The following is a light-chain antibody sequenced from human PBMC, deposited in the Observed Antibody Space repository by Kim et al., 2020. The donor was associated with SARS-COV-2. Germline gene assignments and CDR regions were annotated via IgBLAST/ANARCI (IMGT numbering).Light chain of an antibody. Sequence: SSSPGETAPLSCTASHGVSSYFAWHQQQPGPAPRLLYCAASNRATGLPARFSGSSSGADFTLTISLLDPEDFAFYYCQQRSNWPYTFGQGTKLEI. CDR3: QQRSNWPYT. V-gene: IGKV3D-11*01. J-gene: IGKJ2*01. CDR1: HGVSSY. CDR2: AAS.